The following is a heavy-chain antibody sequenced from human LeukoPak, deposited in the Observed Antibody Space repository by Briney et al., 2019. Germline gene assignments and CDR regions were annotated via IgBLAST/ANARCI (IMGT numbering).Heavy chain of an antibody. CDR1: GFTFSTYW. Sequence: GGSLRHSCAGSGFTFSTYWMSWVRQAPGKGPEWVANIKQDGSEKNYVDSVKGRFTISRDNAKNSVYLQMSSLRDEDTAVYYCARDTRGIFDYWGQGTLVTVSS. CDR2: IKQDGSEK. CDR3: ARDTRGIFDY. D-gene: IGHD3-16*01. V-gene: IGHV3-7*04. J-gene: IGHJ4*02.